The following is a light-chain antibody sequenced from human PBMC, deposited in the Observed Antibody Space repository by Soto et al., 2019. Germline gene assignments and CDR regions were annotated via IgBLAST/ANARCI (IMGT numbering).Light chain of an antibody. J-gene: IGKJ4*01. Sequence: DIQMTHSPSSLSASVVDIFTIACRASQSVINYLHWYQHKPGKAPKLLICDASNLETGVPSRFSGSGSGTDFTFTVSSLEPEDFATYYCQQYDNLPLTFGGGTKVDIK. CDR3: QQYDNLPLT. CDR2: DAS. CDR1: QSVINY. V-gene: IGKV1-33*01.